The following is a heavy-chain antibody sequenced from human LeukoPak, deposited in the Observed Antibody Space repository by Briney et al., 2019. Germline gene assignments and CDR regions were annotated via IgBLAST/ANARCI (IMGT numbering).Heavy chain of an antibody. D-gene: IGHD3-22*01. CDR1: GFTFDDYA. Sequence: GGSLRLSCAASGFTFDDYAMHWVRQAPGRGLEWVSGISWNSGSIGYADSVRGRFTISRDNAKNSLYLQMNSLRAEDTALYYCAKDQGFYDSRGYYYYWGQGTLVTVSS. V-gene: IGHV3-9*01. CDR2: ISWNSGSI. CDR3: AKDQGFYDSRGYYYY. J-gene: IGHJ4*02.